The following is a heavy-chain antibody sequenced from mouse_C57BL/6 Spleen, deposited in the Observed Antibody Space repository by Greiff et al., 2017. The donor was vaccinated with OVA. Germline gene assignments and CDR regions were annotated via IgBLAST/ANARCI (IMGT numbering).Heavy chain of an antibody. V-gene: IGHV1-54*01. Sequence: VQLVESGAELVRPGTSVKVSCKASGYAFTNYLIEWVKQRPGQGLEWIGVINPGSGGTNYNEKFKGKATLTADKSSSTAYMQLSSLTSEDSAVYFCARGGYRDYAMDYWGQGTSVTVSS. D-gene: IGHD2-14*01. J-gene: IGHJ4*01. CDR2: INPGSGGT. CDR3: ARGGYRDYAMDY. CDR1: GYAFTNYL.